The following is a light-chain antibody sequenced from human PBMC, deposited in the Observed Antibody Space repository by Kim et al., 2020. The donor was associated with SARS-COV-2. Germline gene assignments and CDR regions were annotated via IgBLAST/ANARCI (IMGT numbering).Light chain of an antibody. V-gene: IGLV3-19*01. CDR3: HSRDTSGRHVV. J-gene: IGLJ2*01. CDR2: GEN. Sequence: ALGQTVTSTGHGDGLRTYYATWYQQMPGRAPVLVIYGENNRPSGIPDRFSGSSSGNTATLTITGAQAEDEADYYCHSRDTSGRHVVFGGGTQLTVL. CDR1: GLRTYY.